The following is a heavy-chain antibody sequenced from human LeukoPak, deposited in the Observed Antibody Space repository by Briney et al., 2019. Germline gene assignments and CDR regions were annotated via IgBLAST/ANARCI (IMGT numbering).Heavy chain of an antibody. J-gene: IGHJ4*02. CDR3: ARGGYGDYEFDY. D-gene: IGHD4-17*01. V-gene: IGHV3-21*05. CDR1: GFTFSSYE. Sequence: GGSLRLSCAASGFTFSSYEMNWVRQAPGKGLEWVSYISSSSSYTNYADSVKGRFTISRDNAKNSLYLQMNSLRAEDTAVYYCARGGYGDYEFDYWGQGTLVTVSS. CDR2: ISSSSSYT.